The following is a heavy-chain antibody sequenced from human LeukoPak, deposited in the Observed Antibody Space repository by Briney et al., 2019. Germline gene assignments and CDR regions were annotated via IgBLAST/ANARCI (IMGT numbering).Heavy chain of an antibody. CDR1: SGTVSSDA. D-gene: IGHD6-13*01. CDR3: ARVAAAGTQAWFDP. J-gene: IGHJ5*02. Sequence: LGKVTCKTCSGTVSSDASIGVGQAPGQKKEWMGRIIPILGIANYAQKFQGRVTITADKSTSTAYMELSSLRSEDTAVYYCARVAAAGTQAWFDPWGQGTLVTVSS. CDR2: IIPILGIA. V-gene: IGHV1-69*04.